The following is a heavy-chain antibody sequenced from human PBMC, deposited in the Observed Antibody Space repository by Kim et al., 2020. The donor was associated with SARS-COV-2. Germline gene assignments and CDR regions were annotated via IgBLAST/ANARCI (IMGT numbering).Heavy chain of an antibody. CDR3: AKASYYDILTGSFPMDV. CDR1: GFTFDDYA. D-gene: IGHD3-9*01. Sequence: GGSLRLSCAASGFTFDDYAMHWVRQAPGKGLEWVSGISWNSGSIGYADSVKGRFTISRDNAKNSLYLQMNSLRAEDTALYYCAKASYYDILTGSFPMDVWGKGTTVTVSS. V-gene: IGHV3-9*01. J-gene: IGHJ6*03. CDR2: ISWNSGSI.